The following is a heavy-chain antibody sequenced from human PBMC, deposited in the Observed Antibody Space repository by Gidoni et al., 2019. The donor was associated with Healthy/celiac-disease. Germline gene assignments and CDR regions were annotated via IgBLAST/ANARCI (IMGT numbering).Heavy chain of an antibody. Sequence: QVQLQESGPGLVKPSQTLSLTCTVSGGSISSGDYYWSWIRQPPGKGLEWIGYIYYSGSTYYNPSLKSRVTISVDTSKNQFSLKLSSVTAADTAVYYCARVQFEGSYYDSSGYFHYWGQGTLVTVSS. D-gene: IGHD3-22*01. CDR1: GGSISSGDYY. V-gene: IGHV4-30-4*01. CDR3: ARVQFEGSYYDSSGYFHY. CDR2: IYYSGST. J-gene: IGHJ4*02.